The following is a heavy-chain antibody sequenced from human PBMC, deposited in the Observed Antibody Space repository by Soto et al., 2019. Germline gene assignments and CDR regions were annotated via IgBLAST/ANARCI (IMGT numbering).Heavy chain of an antibody. CDR2: ITNSGSTT. J-gene: IGHJ4*02. Sequence: VGSLRLSCAASGFTFSNCAMSWVRQAPGKGLEWVSGITNSGSTTYYADSVKGRFIISRDNSNNVLRLQMNSLAAEDTAVYFCAKDRSGSRPYYFDHWGQGVLVTVSS. D-gene: IGHD1-26*01. CDR3: AKDRSGSRPYYFDH. CDR1: GFTFSNCA. V-gene: IGHV3-23*01.